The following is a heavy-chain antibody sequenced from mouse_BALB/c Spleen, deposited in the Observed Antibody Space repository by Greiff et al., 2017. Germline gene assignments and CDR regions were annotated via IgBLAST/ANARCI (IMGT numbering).Heavy chain of an antibody. Sequence: EVKLVESGGGLVQPGGSLKLSCAASGFTFSSYGMSWVRQTPDKRLELVATINSNGGSTYYPDSVKGRFTISRDNAKNTLYLQMSSLKSEDTAMYYCARDNYGSSYAMDYWGQGTSVTVSS. D-gene: IGHD1-1*01. V-gene: IGHV5-6-3*01. J-gene: IGHJ4*01. CDR3: ARDNYGSSYAMDY. CDR2: INSNGGST. CDR1: GFTFSSYG.